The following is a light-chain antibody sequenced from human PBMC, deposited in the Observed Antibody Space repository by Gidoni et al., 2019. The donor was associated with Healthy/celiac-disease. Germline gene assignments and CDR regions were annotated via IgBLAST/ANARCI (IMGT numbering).Light chain of an antibody. Sequence: IVITQSPATLSVSPGERATLACRASQSVSSNLAWYQQKPGQAPMLLIYGASTRATGIPARFSGSGSGTEFTLTISSLQSEDFAVYYCQQYNNWPLWTFGQGTKVEIK. J-gene: IGKJ1*01. CDR1: QSVSSN. CDR2: GAS. V-gene: IGKV3-15*01. CDR3: QQYNNWPLWT.